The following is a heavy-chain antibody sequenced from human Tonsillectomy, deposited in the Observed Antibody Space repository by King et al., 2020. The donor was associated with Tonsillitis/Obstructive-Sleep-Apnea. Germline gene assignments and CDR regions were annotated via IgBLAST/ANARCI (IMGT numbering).Heavy chain of an antibody. CDR1: GFTFGDYG. CDR3: TRVGTSGRYSFDV. CDR2: IRSKAYGGTT. D-gene: IGHD1-26*01. Sequence: QLVQSGGGLVQPGRSLRLSCTASGFTFGDYGMSWVRQAPGKGLEWVGFIRSKAYGGTTEYAASVKGRFTISRDASKSIAYLQMNSLKTEDTAVYYCTRVGTSGRYSFDVWGQGTMATVSS. J-gene: IGHJ3*01. V-gene: IGHV3-49*04.